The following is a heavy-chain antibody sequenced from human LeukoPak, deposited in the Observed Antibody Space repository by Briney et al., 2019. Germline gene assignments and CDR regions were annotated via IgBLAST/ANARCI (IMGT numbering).Heavy chain of an antibody. V-gene: IGHV1-18*01. CDR3: ARSLGYCSSTSCLFDY. J-gene: IGHJ4*02. CDR2: ISAYNGNT. D-gene: IGHD2-2*01. Sequence: ASVKVSCKASGYTFTSYGISWVRQAPGQGLEWMGWISAYNGNTNYAQKLQGRVTMTTDTSTSIAYMELRSLRSDDTAVYYCARSLGYCSSTSCLFDYWGQGTLVTVSS. CDR1: GYTFTSYG.